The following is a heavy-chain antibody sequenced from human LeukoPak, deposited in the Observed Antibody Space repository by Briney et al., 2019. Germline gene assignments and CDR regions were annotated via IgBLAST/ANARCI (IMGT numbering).Heavy chain of an antibody. V-gene: IGHV4-59*01. CDR2: IYYSGST. Sequence: NPSETLSLTCTVSGGSISSYYWSWIRQPPGKGLEWIGYIYYSGSTNYNPSLKSRVTISVDTSKNQFSLKLSSVTAADTAVYYCARANHYPLSANWFDPWGQGTLVTVSS. CDR1: GGSISSYY. CDR3: ARANHYPLSANWFDP. J-gene: IGHJ5*02. D-gene: IGHD1-14*01.